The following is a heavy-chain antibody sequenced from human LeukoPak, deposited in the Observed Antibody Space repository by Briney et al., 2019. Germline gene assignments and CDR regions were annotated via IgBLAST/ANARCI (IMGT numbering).Heavy chain of an antibody. Sequence: ASVKVSCKTSGYTSSGSYIHWVRQAPGQGLEWMGRLNPNSGDTNYAQNFQGRVTVTRDTSITTAYMELSSLTSDDTAVYFCARSAENCNNGVCFTDYYMDVWGKGTTVTVSS. CDR2: LNPNSGDT. D-gene: IGHD2-8*01. V-gene: IGHV1-2*06. CDR3: ARSAENCNNGVCFTDYYMDV. CDR1: GYTSSGSY. J-gene: IGHJ6*03.